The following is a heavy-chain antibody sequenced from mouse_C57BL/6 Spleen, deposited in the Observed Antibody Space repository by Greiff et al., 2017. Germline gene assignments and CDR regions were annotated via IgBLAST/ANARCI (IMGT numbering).Heavy chain of an antibody. CDR3: ARRGYDGSLHCSFAV. D-gene: IGHD2-3*01. Sequence: QVQLQQPGAELVRPGSSVKLSCKASGYTFTSYWMHWVKQRPIPGLEWIGNIDPSDSETHYNQKFKDKATLTVDKSSSTAYMPPSRLYTEYSALYSCARRGYDGSLHCSFAVWGTGTTVTVSS. CDR1: GYTFTSYW. J-gene: IGHJ1*03. V-gene: IGHV1-52*01. CDR2: IDPSDSET.